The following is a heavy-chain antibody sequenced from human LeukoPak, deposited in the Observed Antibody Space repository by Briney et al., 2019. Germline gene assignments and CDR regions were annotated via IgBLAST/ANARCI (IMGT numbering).Heavy chain of an antibody. CDR3: ARQTASGWYPFDH. CDR2: IYDSGST. CDR1: VGSISISF. Sequence: SETLSLTCTVSVGSISISFWSWIRQPPGKGLEWIGYIYDSGSTNYNPSLKSRVTMSIDTSKNQFSLKLSSVTAADAAVYYCARQTASGWYPFDHWGQGTLVTVSS. J-gene: IGHJ4*02. D-gene: IGHD6-19*01. V-gene: IGHV4-59*08.